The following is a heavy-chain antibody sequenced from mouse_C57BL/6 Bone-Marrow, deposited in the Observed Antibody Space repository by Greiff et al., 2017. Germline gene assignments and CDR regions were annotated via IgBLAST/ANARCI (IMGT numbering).Heavy chain of an antibody. V-gene: IGHV1-72*01. Sequence: VKLQQPGAELVKPGASVKLSCKASGYTFTSYWMHWVKQRPGRGLEWIGRIDPDSGGTKYNEKFKSKATLTVDKPSSTAYMQLSSLTSEDSAVYYCARGGITTVVATDYWGQGTTLTVSS. CDR1: GYTFTSYW. CDR3: ARGGITTVVATDY. CDR2: IDPDSGGT. D-gene: IGHD1-1*01. J-gene: IGHJ2*01.